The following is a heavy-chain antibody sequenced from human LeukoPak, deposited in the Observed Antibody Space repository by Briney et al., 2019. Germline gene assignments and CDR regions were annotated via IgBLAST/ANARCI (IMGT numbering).Heavy chain of an antibody. CDR2: IYYSGST. Sequence: PSETLSLTCTVSGGSISSGDYYWSWIRQPPGKGLEWIGYIYYSGSTYYNPSLKSRVTISVDTSKNQFSLKLGSVTAADTAVYYCARVRLYYDSSGYEDVWGQGTTVTVSS. CDR3: ARVRLYYDSSGYEDV. D-gene: IGHD3-22*01. V-gene: IGHV4-30-4*01. CDR1: GGSISSGDYY. J-gene: IGHJ6*02.